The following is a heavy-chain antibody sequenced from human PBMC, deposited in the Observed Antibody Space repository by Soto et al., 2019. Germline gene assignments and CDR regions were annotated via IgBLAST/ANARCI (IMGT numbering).Heavy chain of an antibody. J-gene: IGHJ5*02. D-gene: IGHD5-12*01. CDR2: IYHSGST. CDR3: ARLGYESPYNWFDP. Sequence: PSETLSLTCAVSGGSISSGGYSWHWIRQPPGKGLEWIGYIYHSGSTYYSPSLKSRVTISVDGSKNQFSLKLSSVTAADTAIYYCARLGYESPYNWFDPWGQGTLVTVSS. CDR1: GGSISSGGYS. V-gene: IGHV4-30-2*02.